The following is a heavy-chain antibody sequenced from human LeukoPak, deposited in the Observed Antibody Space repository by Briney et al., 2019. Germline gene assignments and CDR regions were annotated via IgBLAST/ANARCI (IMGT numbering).Heavy chain of an antibody. CDR3: ASSSHLGGYSYGLSIDY. D-gene: IGHD5-18*01. CDR1: GGSISSYY. J-gene: IGHJ4*02. CDR2: IYYSGST. V-gene: IGHV4-59*01. Sequence: PSETQSLTCTVSGGSISSYYWSWIRQPPGKGLEWIGYIYYSGSTNYNPSLKSRVTISVDTSKNQFSLKLSSVTAADTAVYYCASSSHLGGYSYGLSIDYWGQGTLVTVSS.